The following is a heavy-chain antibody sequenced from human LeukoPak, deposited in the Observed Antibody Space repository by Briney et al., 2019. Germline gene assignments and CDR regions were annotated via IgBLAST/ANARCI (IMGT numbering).Heavy chain of an antibody. CDR3: AKARPRELYEFDY. Sequence: SGGSLRLSCAASGFTFSSYAMSWVRQAPGKGLEWVSAVSGSGGSTYYADSAKGRFTISRDNSKNTLYLQMNSLRAEDTAVYYCAKARPRELYEFDYWGQGTLVTVSS. J-gene: IGHJ4*02. V-gene: IGHV3-23*01. D-gene: IGHD1-26*01. CDR1: GFTFSSYA. CDR2: VSGSGGST.